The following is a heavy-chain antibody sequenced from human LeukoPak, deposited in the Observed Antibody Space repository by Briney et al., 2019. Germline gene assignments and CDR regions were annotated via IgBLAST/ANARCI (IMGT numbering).Heavy chain of an antibody. CDR1: GFTFSRYE. CDR2: ISSSGSTI. Sequence: GGSLRVSCAASGFTFSRYEMNWVRQAPRKGLEWVSYISSSGSTIYYADSVKGRFTNSRANAQNSLSLQMNSLRAAATAVYYCARLEGWVTQYSSSPKFDPWGQGNLVTVSS. V-gene: IGHV3-48*03. CDR3: ARLEGWVTQYSSSPKFDP. D-gene: IGHD6-13*01. J-gene: IGHJ5*02.